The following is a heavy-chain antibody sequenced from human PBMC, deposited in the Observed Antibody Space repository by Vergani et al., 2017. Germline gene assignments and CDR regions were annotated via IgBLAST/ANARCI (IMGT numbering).Heavy chain of an antibody. CDR1: GFTFRDFS. J-gene: IGHJ6*02. CDR2: IGSSGPYI. V-gene: IGHV3-21*06. D-gene: IGHD2-8*01. Sequence: VRLVESGGGVVQPGGSLRLSCAASGFTFRDFSMSWVRQAPGKGLEWVAFIGSSGPYINYADSVKGRFIISRDNTNNSLFLQLRSLRAEDASVYYCARDCTSGGCPDNYGMDVWGQGATVTVSS. CDR3: ARDCTSGGCPDNYGMDV.